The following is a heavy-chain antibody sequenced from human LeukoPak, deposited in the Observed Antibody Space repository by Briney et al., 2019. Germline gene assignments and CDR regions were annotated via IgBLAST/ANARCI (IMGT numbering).Heavy chain of an antibody. D-gene: IGHD2-15*01. CDR1: GGTFSSYA. CDR3: ASEVVGYCSAGSCSANYFDY. Sequence: SVKVSCKASGGTFSSYAISWVRQAPGQGLEWMGGIIPIFGTANYAQKFQGRVTITADESTSTAYMELSSLRSEDTAVYYCASEVVGYCSAGSCSANYFDYWGQGTLVTVSS. J-gene: IGHJ4*02. V-gene: IGHV1-69*01. CDR2: IIPIFGTA.